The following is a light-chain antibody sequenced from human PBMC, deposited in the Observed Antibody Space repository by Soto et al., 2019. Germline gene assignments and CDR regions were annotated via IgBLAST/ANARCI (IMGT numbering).Light chain of an antibody. V-gene: IGLV2-14*01. J-gene: IGLJ1*01. CDR3: SSYTSSSSYV. CDR2: DVS. Sequence: QSALTQPAALSGSPGQSIAISCTGTSSDVGTYNSVSWYQQYPGKAPKLMIHDVSNRPSGVSDRFSGSKSGHTASLTISGLQSEDEADYYCSSYTSSSSYVFGSGTKVTVL. CDR1: SSDVGTYNS.